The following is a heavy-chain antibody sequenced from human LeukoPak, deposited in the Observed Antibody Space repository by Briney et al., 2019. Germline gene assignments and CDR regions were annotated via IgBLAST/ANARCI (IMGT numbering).Heavy chain of an antibody. V-gene: IGHV4-39*01. CDR1: GGSVSSRSHY. Sequence: SETLSLTCTVSGGSVSSRSHYWGWIRQPPGKGLEWIASIYYSGSTSYNPSLQSRVTISVDTSMNQFSLRLSSVTAADTAVYYCARVESADRASDIWGQGTMVTVSS. CDR3: ARVESADRASDI. J-gene: IGHJ3*02. CDR2: IYYSGST. D-gene: IGHD5-18*01.